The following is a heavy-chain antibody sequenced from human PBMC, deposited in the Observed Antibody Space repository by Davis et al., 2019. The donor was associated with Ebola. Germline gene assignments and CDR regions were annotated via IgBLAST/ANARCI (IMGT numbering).Heavy chain of an antibody. J-gene: IGHJ4*02. CDR3: ARIILVEPAAVLN. CDR1: GGSISSSSYY. D-gene: IGHD2-2*01. V-gene: IGHV4-39*01. CDR2: IFYTGST. Sequence: PSETLSLTCTVSGGSISSSSYYWGWIRQPPGKGLEWIGSIFYTGSTYYNPSLKSRVTISADTSKSQFSLRLSSVTAADTAVYYCARIILVEPAAVLNWGQGTLVTVSS.